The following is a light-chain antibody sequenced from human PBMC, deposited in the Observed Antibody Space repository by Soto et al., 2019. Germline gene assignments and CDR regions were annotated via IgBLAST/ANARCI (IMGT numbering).Light chain of an antibody. Sequence: EVVLTQSPVTLSFSPGARATISCRASQSFRGLLAWYQQKPGQAPRLLVYDAYNRATGIPPRFSGSGSGTDFTLTISSLEPEDSAVYYCQQRHMWPITFGQGARLEI. CDR3: QQRHMWPIT. V-gene: IGKV3-11*01. CDR1: QSFRGL. CDR2: DAY. J-gene: IGKJ5*01.